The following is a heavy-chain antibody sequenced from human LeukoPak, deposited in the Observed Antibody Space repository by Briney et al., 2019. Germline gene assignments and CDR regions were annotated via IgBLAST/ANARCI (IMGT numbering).Heavy chain of an antibody. CDR1: GFTFSDYY. J-gene: IGHJ4*02. Sequence: GGSLRLSCAASGFTFSDYYMSWIRQAPGKGLEWVSYISSSGSTIYYADSVKGRFTISRDNAKNSPYLQMNSLRAEDTAVYYCAREEGDYYDSTNYFDYWGQGTLVTVSS. D-gene: IGHD3-22*01. V-gene: IGHV3-11*01. CDR3: AREEGDYYDSTNYFDY. CDR2: ISSSGSTI.